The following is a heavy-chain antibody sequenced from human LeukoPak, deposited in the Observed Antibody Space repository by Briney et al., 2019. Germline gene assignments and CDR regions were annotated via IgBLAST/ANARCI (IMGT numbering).Heavy chain of an antibody. D-gene: IGHD5-18*01. J-gene: IGHJ4*02. V-gene: IGHV3-66*01. CDR3: ARDRAYSYGYAYYFED. CDR1: GFTVSSNY. CDR2: IYSAGST. Sequence: PGGSLRLSCAASGFTVSSNYMSWVRQAPGKGLEWVSVIYSAGSTFYADSVKGRFTISRDNSQNMVYLQMNSLRAEDTAVYYCARDRAYSYGYAYYFEDWGQGTLVTVSS.